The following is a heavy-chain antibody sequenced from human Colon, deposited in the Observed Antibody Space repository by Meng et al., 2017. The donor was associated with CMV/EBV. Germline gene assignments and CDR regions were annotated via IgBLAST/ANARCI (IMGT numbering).Heavy chain of an antibody. Sequence: EVQRVGCGGGWGQPGGPRRLSCAASGFPVSSKYMSWVRQAPGKGLEWVSVIYIDDSTYYADSVEGRFTISRDNSRNTVYLQMNSLRAEDTAVYYCARDSPHAWDWGQGTLVTVSS. CDR1: GFPVSSKY. CDR2: IYIDDST. D-gene: IGHD3-16*01. V-gene: IGHV3-53*01. CDR3: ARDSPHAWD. J-gene: IGHJ4*02.